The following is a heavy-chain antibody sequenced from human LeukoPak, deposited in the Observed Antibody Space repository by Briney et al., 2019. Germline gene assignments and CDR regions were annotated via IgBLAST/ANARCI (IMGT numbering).Heavy chain of an antibody. D-gene: IGHD2-2*02. CDR2: ISAYNGNT. J-gene: IGHJ6*03. CDR3: ARDGESRFYTYYYYMDV. Sequence: ASVKVSCKASGYTFTSYGISWVRQAPGQGREGMGWISAYNGNTKYAQKVQGRVTMTTDTYTSTVYMELRSLRSGDTAVYYCARDGESRFYTYYYYMDVWGKGTTVTVSS. V-gene: IGHV1-18*01. CDR1: GYTFTSYG.